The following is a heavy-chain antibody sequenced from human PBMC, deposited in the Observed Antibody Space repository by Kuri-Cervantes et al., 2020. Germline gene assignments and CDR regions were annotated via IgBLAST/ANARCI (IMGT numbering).Heavy chain of an antibody. CDR2: IYYSGNT. Sequence: ESLKISCSVSGGSIRSSSHYWGWIRQPPGKGLEWIGTIYYSGNTYYNPSLQSRLTISVDTSKNQFSLRLSSVTAADTAVYYCARGGTTVTDYYFDYWGQGALVTVSS. J-gene: IGHJ4*02. CDR3: ARGGTTVTDYYFDY. V-gene: IGHV4-39*07. CDR1: GGSIRSSSHY. D-gene: IGHD4-17*01.